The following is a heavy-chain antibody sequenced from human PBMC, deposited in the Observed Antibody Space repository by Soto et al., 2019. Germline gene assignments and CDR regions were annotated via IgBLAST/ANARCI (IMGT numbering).Heavy chain of an antibody. CDR2: IKSKTDDEAT. CDR1: GFTFSNAW. V-gene: IGHV3-15*01. J-gene: IGHJ4*02. Sequence: EVQLEESGGGLVKPGGSLRLSCAASGFTFSNAWMSWVRQAPGKGLEWVGRIKSKTDDEATDYAAPVNGRFTVSRDDSKNTLYLQMNSLNTEDTAVYYCTTYGRDTTMVNYFDYWGQGTLVTVSS. CDR3: TTYGRDTTMVNYFDY. D-gene: IGHD5-18*01.